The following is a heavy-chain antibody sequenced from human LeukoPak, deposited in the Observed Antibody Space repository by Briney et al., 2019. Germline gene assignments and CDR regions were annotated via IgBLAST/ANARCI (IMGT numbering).Heavy chain of an antibody. D-gene: IGHD5-18*01. CDR3: VRGGYNYGVDY. Sequence: ASVKVSCKASGYTFTGYYMHWVRQASGQGLEWMGWINPKSGGTNYAQRFQGRVTMTRDTSISSAYMELSRLRSDDAAVCYCVRGGYNYGVDYWGQGTLVTVSS. CDR2: INPKSGGT. CDR1: GYTFTGYY. V-gene: IGHV1-2*02. J-gene: IGHJ4*02.